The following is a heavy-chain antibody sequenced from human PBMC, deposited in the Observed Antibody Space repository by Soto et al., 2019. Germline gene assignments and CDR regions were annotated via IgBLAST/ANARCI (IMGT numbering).Heavy chain of an antibody. D-gene: IGHD3-9*01. J-gene: IGHJ4*02. CDR1: GGSISSGGYY. V-gene: IGHV4-31*03. CDR2: IYYSGST. Sequence: PSETLSLTCTVSGGSISSGGYYWSWIRQHPGKGLEWIGYIYYSGSTYYNPSLKSRVTISVDTSKNQFSLKLSSVTAADTAVYYCASARLLVIYFDYWGQGTLVTVSS. CDR3: ASARLLVIYFDY.